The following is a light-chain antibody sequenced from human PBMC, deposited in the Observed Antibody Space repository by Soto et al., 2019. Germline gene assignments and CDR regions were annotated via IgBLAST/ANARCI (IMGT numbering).Light chain of an antibody. CDR3: TSWTSSNSYV. V-gene: IGLV2-14*01. CDR1: SSDVGAYNY. CDR2: DVS. J-gene: IGLJ1*01. Sequence: QSALTQPASVSGSPAQSITISCTGTSSDVGAYNYVSWYQQYPGKAPKLMIFDVSNRPSGISHRFSGSKSGDTASLTISGLQADDEADDYCTSWTSSNSYVFGTGTKVTVL.